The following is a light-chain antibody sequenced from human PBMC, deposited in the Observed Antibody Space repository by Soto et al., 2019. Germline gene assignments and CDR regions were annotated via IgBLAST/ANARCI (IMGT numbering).Light chain of an antibody. CDR2: GAS. J-gene: IGKJ1*01. CDR3: QHYGTPPQT. Sequence: VLTQSPGTLSLSPGEKATLSCRASQSVSNNYLAWYQQKPGQGPRLLIYGASSRATGIPDRFSGSGSGTDFTLTISRLEPEDFAVYYCQHYGTPPQTFGQGTKVDIK. CDR1: QSVSNNY. V-gene: IGKV3-20*01.